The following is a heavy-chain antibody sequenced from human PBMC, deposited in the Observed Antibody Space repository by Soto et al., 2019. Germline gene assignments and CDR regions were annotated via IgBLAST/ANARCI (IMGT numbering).Heavy chain of an antibody. V-gene: IGHV3-21*01. CDR3: ARPGYSSSWYDYYYYGMDV. CDR2: ISSSSSYI. D-gene: IGHD6-13*01. J-gene: IGHJ6*02. Sequence: LRLSCAASGFTFSSYSMNWVRQAPGKGLEWVSSISSSSSYIYYADSVKGRFTISRDNAKNSLYLQMNSLRAEDTAVYYCARPGYSSSWYDYYYYGMDVWGQGTTVTVSS. CDR1: GFTFSSYS.